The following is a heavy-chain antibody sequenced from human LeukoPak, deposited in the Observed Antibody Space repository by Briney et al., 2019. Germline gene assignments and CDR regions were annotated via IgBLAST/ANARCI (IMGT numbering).Heavy chain of an antibody. CDR3: ARRYYYDSSGYYYYFDY. Sequence: SETLSLTCAVYGGSFSGYYWSWIRQPPGKGLEWIGEINHSGGTNYNPSLKSRVTISVDTSKNQFSLKLSSVTAADTAVYYCARRYYYDSSGYYYYFDYWGQGTLVTVSS. V-gene: IGHV4-34*01. CDR2: INHSGGT. D-gene: IGHD3-22*01. J-gene: IGHJ4*02. CDR1: GGSFSGYY.